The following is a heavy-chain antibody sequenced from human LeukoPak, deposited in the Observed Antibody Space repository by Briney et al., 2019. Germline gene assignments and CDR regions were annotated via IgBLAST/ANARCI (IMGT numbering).Heavy chain of an antibody. CDR3: SSRGGYYDSSGVVPPSNWFDP. D-gene: IGHD3-22*01. CDR2: IIPIFGTA. Sequence: SVKVSCKASGGTFSSYAISWVRQAPGQGLEWMGGIIPIFGTASYAQKFQGRVTITTDESTSTAYMELSSLRSEDTAVYYCSSRGGYYDSSGVVPPSNWFDPWGQGTLVTVSS. J-gene: IGHJ5*02. V-gene: IGHV1-69*05. CDR1: GGTFSSYA.